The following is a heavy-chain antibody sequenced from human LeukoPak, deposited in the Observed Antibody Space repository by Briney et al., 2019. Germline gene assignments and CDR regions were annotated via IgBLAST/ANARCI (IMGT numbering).Heavy chain of an antibody. CDR1: GVSFSGYY. J-gene: IGHJ4*02. V-gene: IGHV4-34*01. CDR3: ARGYTVDTAMAYYFDY. Sequence: SETLSLTCAVYGVSFSGYYWSWVRQPPGKGLEWIGEINHSGSTNYNTSLKSRVTISVDTSKNQCSLKLSSVTAADTAVYYCARGYTVDTAMAYYFDYWGQGTLVTVSS. CDR2: INHSGST. D-gene: IGHD5-18*01.